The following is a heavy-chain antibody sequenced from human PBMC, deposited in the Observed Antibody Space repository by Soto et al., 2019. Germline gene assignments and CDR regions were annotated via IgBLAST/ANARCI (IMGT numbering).Heavy chain of an antibody. CDR2: IYPGDSDT. CDR3: ARRGDYYHSSGYYSQTATMAPFDY. D-gene: IGHD3-22*01. J-gene: IGHJ4*02. Sequence: PGESLKISCRGAGDRFTSYGSGWVSKMPGKGLEWMGIIYPGDSDTRYSPSFQGQVTISADKSISTAYLQWSSLKASDTAMYYCARRGDYYHSSGYYSQTATMAPFDYLRQGTLVTVSS. CDR1: GDRFTSYG. V-gene: IGHV5-51*01.